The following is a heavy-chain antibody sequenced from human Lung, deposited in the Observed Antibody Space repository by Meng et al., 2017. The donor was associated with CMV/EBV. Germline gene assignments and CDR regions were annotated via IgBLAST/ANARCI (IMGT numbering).Heavy chain of an antibody. CDR1: GYTLTSYG. J-gene: IGHJ6*02. D-gene: IGHD3-3*01. V-gene: IGHV1-18*01. CDR2: ISAYNGNT. Sequence: SXXVSXXASGYTLTSYGISWVRQAPGQGLEWMGWISAYNGNTNYAQKLQGRVTMTTDTSTSTAYMELRSLRSDDTAVYYCARDPIRVLRFLEWNYYYYGMDVWXQGTTVTVSS. CDR3: ARDPIRVLRFLEWNYYYYGMDV.